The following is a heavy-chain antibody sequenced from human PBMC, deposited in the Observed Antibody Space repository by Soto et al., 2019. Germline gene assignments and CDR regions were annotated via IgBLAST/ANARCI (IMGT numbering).Heavy chain of an antibody. J-gene: IGHJ4*02. CDR1: GYTFTSND. D-gene: IGHD6-13*01. V-gene: IGHV1-8*01. CDR3: ASGGPAAGYEL. Sequence: QVQLVQSGAEVKKPGASVKVSCKASGYTFTSNDINWVRQASGQGLEWMGWMNPNTGGSGYAQDFQGRITMTRDTATSTAYMELNSLRSDDTAVYYCASGGPAAGYELWGQGTLVTVSS. CDR2: MNPNTGGS.